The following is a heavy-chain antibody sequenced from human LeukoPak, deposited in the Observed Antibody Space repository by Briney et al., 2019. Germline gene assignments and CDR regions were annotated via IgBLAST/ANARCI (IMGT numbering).Heavy chain of an antibody. CDR3: ARVRPGSSGSYYRTS. J-gene: IGHJ4*02. Sequence: GSLRLSCVGAGFPFSDFHMSWIRQAPGKGLEWVSYITSGGGFKYYADSVKGRFSISRDDSKNSVFLQMNSLRVEDTAVYYCARVRPGSSGSYYRTSWGQGTLVTVSS. CDR1: GFPFSDFH. CDR2: ITSGGGFK. V-gene: IGHV3-11*04. D-gene: IGHD3-22*01.